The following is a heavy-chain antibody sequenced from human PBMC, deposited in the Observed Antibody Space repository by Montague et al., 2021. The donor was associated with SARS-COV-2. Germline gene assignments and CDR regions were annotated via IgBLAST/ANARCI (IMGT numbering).Heavy chain of an antibody. D-gene: IGHD2-2*01. Sequence: TLSLTCTVSGGSISSGGYYWSWIRQHPGKGLEWIGYIYYSGSTYYNPSLKSRVTISVDTSKNRFSLKLSSVTAADTAVYYCATESLGYCSSTSCYGPHYGMGVWGQGTTVTVSS. CDR1: GGSISSGGYY. CDR2: IYYSGST. CDR3: ATESLGYCSSTSCYGPHYGMGV. J-gene: IGHJ6*02. V-gene: IGHV4-31*03.